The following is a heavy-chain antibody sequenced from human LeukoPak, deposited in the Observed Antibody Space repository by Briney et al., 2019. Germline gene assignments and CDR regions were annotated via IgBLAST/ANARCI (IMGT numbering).Heavy chain of an antibody. CDR2: IYYSGST. Sequence: SGTLSLTCTVSGGSISSYYWSWIRQPPGKGLEWIGYIYYSGSTNYNPSLKSRVSMSVDASKNQFSLRLTSVTAADTAVYYCARQVNMDVWGRGTTVTVSS. J-gene: IGHJ6*03. V-gene: IGHV4-59*08. CDR3: ARQVNMDV. CDR1: GGSISSYY.